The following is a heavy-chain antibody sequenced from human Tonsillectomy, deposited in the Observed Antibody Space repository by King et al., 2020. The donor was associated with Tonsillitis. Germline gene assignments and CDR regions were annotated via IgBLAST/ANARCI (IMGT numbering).Heavy chain of an antibody. CDR2: TRSKAYGGTT. J-gene: IGHJ3*02. D-gene: IGHD3-22*01. CDR3: TRAAGYYYDSRAPGAFDI. Sequence: VQLVESGGGLVQPGRSLRLSCTASGFTFGDYAMNWVRQAPGKGLEWVGFTRSKAYGGTTEYAASVKGRFTISRDDSTSIAHLQMNSLKTEDTAVYYCTRAAGYYYDSRAPGAFDIWGQGTMVTVSS. CDR1: GFTFGDYA. V-gene: IGHV3-49*04.